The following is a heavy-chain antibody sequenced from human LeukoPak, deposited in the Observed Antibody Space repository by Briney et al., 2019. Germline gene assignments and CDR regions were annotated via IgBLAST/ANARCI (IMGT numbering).Heavy chain of an antibody. Sequence: GASLQISCQGSGSSFTSYWIGWVRQLPGKGLEWMGIIYPGDSDTRYSPSFQGQVTISADKSISNPSLQWSGLKASDTTMYYCARRKFSYHSSGYCDSESNNWFDPCGHGTLVTVSS. CDR3: ARRKFSYHSSGYCDSESNNWFDP. V-gene: IGHV5-51*01. CDR2: IYPGDSDT. CDR1: GSSFTSYW. D-gene: IGHD3-22*01. J-gene: IGHJ5*02.